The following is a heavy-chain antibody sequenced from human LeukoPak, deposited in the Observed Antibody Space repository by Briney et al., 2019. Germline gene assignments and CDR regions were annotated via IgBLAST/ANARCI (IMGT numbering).Heavy chain of an antibody. Sequence: PGGSLRLSCAASGFTFRSSAMSWVRQAPGQGLGWVSAIDDRAETTYYADSVKGRFTISRDNSKNTLYLQLTSLRVDDTAVYYCAKVATWTYFDSWGQGTLVTVSS. CDR3: AKVATWTYFDS. CDR2: IDDRAETT. CDR1: GFTFRSSA. D-gene: IGHD3/OR15-3a*01. J-gene: IGHJ4*02. V-gene: IGHV3-23*01.